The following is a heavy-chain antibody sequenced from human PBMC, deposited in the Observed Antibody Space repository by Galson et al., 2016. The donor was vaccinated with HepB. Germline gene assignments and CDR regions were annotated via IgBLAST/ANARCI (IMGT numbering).Heavy chain of an antibody. D-gene: IGHD3-22*01. CDR1: GFTFSNYY. Sequence: SLRLSCAASGFTFSNYYMSWIRQAPGKGLEWVSYISSISTHTNYADSVKGRFSISRDNAKNTLYLQMNSLRADDTAVYYCARDVGGGDDSSGYYQNYYFDCWGQGTLVTVSS. J-gene: IGHJ4*02. CDR3: ARDVGGGDDSSGYYQNYYFDC. V-gene: IGHV3-11*06. CDR2: ISSISTHT.